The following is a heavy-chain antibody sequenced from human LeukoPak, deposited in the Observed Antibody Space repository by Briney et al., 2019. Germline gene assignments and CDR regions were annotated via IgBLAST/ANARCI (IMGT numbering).Heavy chain of an antibody. J-gene: IGHJ4*02. V-gene: IGHV4-31*03. CDR2: IYYSGST. CDR3: ARGRGRSGSPDY. D-gene: IGHD3-10*01. Sequence: SETLSLTCTVSGGSISGSSYYWGWIRQPPGKGLEWIGYIYYSGSTYYNPSLKSRVTISVDTSKNQSSLKLSSVTAADTAVYYCARGRGRSGSPDYWGQGTLVTVSS. CDR1: GGSISGSSYY.